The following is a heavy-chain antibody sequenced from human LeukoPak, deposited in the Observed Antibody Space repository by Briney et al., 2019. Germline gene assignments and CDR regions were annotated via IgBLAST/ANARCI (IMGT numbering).Heavy chain of an antibody. V-gene: IGHV3-21*01. D-gene: IGHD2/OR15-2a*01. CDR3: ARSMGSYYYYGMDV. CDR2: ISSSSSYI. Sequence: GGSLRLSCVASGFTVSSDYMNWVRQAPGKGLEWVSSISSSSSYIYYADSVKGRFTISRDNAKNSLYLQMNSLRAEDTAVYYYARSMGSYYYYGMDVWGQGTTVTVSS. J-gene: IGHJ6*02. CDR1: GFTVSSDY.